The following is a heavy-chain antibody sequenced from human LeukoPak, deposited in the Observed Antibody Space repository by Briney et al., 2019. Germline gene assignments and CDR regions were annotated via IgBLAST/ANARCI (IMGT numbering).Heavy chain of an antibody. V-gene: IGHV3-23*01. CDR2: ISGSGGST. D-gene: IGHD2-2*02. Sequence: GSLRLSCAASRFTFSSYAMSRVRQAPGKGPEWVSAISGSGGSTYYADSVKGRFTISRDNSKNTLFLQMNTLRAGDTAVYYCAKYCTSTSCYIRYGMDVWGQGTTVTVSS. J-gene: IGHJ6*02. CDR3: AKYCTSTSCYIRYGMDV. CDR1: RFTFSSYA.